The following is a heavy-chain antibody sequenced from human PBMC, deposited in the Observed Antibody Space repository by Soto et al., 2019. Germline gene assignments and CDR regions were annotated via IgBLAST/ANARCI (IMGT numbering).Heavy chain of an antibody. J-gene: IGHJ2*01. CDR2: ISGSGGST. Sequence: EVQLLESGGGLVQPGGSLRLSCAASGFTFSSYAMSWVRQAPGKGLEWVSAISGSGGSTYYADSVKGRFTISRDNSKNTLYLQMNSLRAEDTAVYYCAKTPIAYILTGYQGYCDLWGRGTLVTVSS. CDR1: GFTFSSYA. CDR3: AKTPIAYILTGYQGYCDL. V-gene: IGHV3-23*01. D-gene: IGHD3-9*01.